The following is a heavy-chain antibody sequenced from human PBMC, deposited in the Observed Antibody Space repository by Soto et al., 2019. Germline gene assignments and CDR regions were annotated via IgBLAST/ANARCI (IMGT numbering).Heavy chain of an antibody. D-gene: IGHD6-13*01. CDR3: ARDRLSGIAAAGTIRPYYYYGMDV. CDR2: IYSGGST. J-gene: IGHJ6*02. CDR1: GFTVSSNY. Sequence: PGGSLRLSCAASGFTVSSNYMSWVRQAPGKGLEWVSVIYSGGSTYYADSVKGRFTISRDNSKNTLYLQMNSLRAEDTAVYYCARDRLSGIAAAGTIRPYYYYGMDVWGQGTTVTVSS. V-gene: IGHV3-53*01.